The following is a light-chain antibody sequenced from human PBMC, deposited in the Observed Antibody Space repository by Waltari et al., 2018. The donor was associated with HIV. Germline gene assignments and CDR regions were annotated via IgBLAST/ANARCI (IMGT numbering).Light chain of an antibody. CDR3: QKYNNWPQTWPPGT. V-gene: IGKV3-15*01. Sequence: EVVMTQSPATVSVSPGERATLSCRASQSLSSNLAWYQQKPGQAPRLLIYGASTRAIGVPARFSGSGSGTEFTLTISSLQSEDFGVYYCQKYNNWPQTWPPGTFGQGTKVEIK. J-gene: IGKJ1*01. CDR2: GAS. CDR1: QSLSSN.